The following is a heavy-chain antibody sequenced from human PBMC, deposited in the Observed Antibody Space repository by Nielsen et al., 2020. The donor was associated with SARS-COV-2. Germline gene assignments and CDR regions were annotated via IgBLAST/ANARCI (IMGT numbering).Heavy chain of an antibody. Sequence: ASVKVSCKASGYTFTSYAMHWVRQAPGQRLEWMGWINAGNGNTKYSQKFQGRVTITRDTSASTAYMELSSLRSEDTAVYYCARAGRELHKAAIDYWGQGTLVTVSS. V-gene: IGHV1-3*01. CDR1: GYTFTSYA. CDR2: INAGNGNT. D-gene: IGHD1-26*01. CDR3: ARAGRELHKAAIDY. J-gene: IGHJ4*02.